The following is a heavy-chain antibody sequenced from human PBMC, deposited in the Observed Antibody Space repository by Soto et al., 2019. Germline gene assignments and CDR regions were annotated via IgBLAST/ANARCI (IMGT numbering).Heavy chain of an antibody. Sequence: EVQLVESGGGLVKPGGSLRLSCTASGFMFSSYTMNWDRQAPGKGLEWVSSVSFRGDIYYADSLEGRFTISRDDAKNSLYLQMNSLRAEDTAVYYCATGCSSASCYYYWGQGTLVTVSS. D-gene: IGHD2-2*01. CDR2: VSFRGDI. CDR1: GFMFSSYT. V-gene: IGHV3-21*01. CDR3: ATGCSSASCYYY. J-gene: IGHJ4*02.